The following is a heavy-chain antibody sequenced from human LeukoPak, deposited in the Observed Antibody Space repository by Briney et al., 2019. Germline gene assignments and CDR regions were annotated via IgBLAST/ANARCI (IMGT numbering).Heavy chain of an antibody. CDR3: DCSSNNCYAAGNY. CDR1: GFTFSSYG. V-gene: IGHV3-30*02. Sequence: GGSLRLSCAASGFTFSSYGMHWVRQAPGKGLEWVAFIQSDGSKKYYADSVKGRFTISRDNSKNTLYLQMNSLRPEDTAVYYCDCSSNNCYAAGNYWGQGTLVTVSS. J-gene: IGHJ4*02. CDR2: IQSDGSKK. D-gene: IGHD2-2*01.